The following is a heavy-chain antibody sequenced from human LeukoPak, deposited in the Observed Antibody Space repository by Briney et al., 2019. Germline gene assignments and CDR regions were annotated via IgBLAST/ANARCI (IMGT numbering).Heavy chain of an antibody. J-gene: IGHJ6*02. CDR2: INQDESEK. V-gene: IGHV3-7*05. D-gene: IGHD2/OR15-2a*01. CDR1: GVTFSTYW. Sequence: PGGSLRLSCAASGVTFSTYWMSWVRQAPGKGLEWVANINQDESEKYYVDSVKGRFTISRDNAKNSLYLQMNSLRAEDTAVYYCARVRVSSYYGMDIWGQGATVTVSS. CDR3: ARVRVSSYYGMDI.